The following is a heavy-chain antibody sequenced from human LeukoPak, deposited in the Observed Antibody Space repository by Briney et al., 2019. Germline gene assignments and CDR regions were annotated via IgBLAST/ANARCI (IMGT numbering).Heavy chain of an antibody. CDR2: IWYDGGNK. CDR3: ARRCVITTIVVVITLGYFQH. Sequence: GGSLRLSCAASGFTFSSYGMHWVRQAPGKGLEWVAVIWYDGGNKYYADSVKGRFTISRDNSKNTLYLQMNSLRAEDTAVCYCARRCVITTIVVVITLGYFQHWGQGTLVTVSS. V-gene: IGHV3-33*01. CDR1: GFTFSSYG. J-gene: IGHJ1*01. D-gene: IGHD3-22*01.